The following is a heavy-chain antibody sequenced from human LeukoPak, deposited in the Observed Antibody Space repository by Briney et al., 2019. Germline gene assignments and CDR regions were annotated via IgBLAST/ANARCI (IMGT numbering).Heavy chain of an antibody. CDR1: GGSVSSSSYY. CDR2: IYYSGSA. Sequence: KPSETLSLTCTVSGGSVSSSSYYWGWIRQPPGKGLEWIGNIYYSGSAFYNPSLKSRVTISVDTSKNQFSLKLSFVTAADTAVYWCARLRTTPSDLDYWGQGTLVTVSS. J-gene: IGHJ4*02. CDR3: ARLRTTPSDLDY. V-gene: IGHV4-39*01. D-gene: IGHD1-1*01.